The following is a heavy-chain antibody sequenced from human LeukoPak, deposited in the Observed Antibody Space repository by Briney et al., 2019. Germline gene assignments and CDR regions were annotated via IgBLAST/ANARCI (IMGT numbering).Heavy chain of an antibody. CDR1: GFTFSSYG. D-gene: IGHD6-6*01. V-gene: IGHV3-30*02. Sequence: PGGSLRLSCAASGFTFSSYGMHWVRQAPGKGLEWVAFIRYDGSNKYYADSVKGRFTISGDNSKNTLYLQMNSLRAEDTAVYYCAKDLSAQSIAARGGALWAFDIWGQGTMVTVSS. CDR2: IRYDGSNK. J-gene: IGHJ3*02. CDR3: AKDLSAQSIAARGGALWAFDI.